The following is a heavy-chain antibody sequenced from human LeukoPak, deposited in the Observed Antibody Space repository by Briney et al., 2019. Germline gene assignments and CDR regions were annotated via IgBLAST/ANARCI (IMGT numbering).Heavy chain of an antibody. V-gene: IGHV3-11*03. D-gene: IGHD6-13*01. Sequence: GGSLRLSCAASGFTFSDYYMSWIRQAPGRGLEWVSYISSSSSYTDYADSVKGRYTISRDNAKNSLFLQMNSLRVEDTAVYYCAKPLSAASGTDFDNWGQGTLVTVSS. CDR3: AKPLSAASGTDFDN. CDR1: GFTFSDYY. J-gene: IGHJ4*02. CDR2: ISSSSSYT.